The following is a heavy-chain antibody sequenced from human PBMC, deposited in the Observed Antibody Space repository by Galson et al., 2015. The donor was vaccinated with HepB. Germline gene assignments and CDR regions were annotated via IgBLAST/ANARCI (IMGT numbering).Heavy chain of an antibody. J-gene: IGHJ4*02. CDR3: ARQDLIAAAGGLDY. V-gene: IGHV1-69*04. CDR1: GGTFSSYA. D-gene: IGHD6-13*01. Sequence: SVKVSCKASGGTFSSYAISWVRQAPGQGLEWMGRIIPILGIANYAQKFQGRVTITADKSTSTAYMELSSLRSEDTAVYYCARQDLIAAAGGLDYWGQGTLVTVSS. CDR2: IIPILGIA.